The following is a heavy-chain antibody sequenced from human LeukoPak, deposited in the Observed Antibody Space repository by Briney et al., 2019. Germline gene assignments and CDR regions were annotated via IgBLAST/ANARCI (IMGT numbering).Heavy chain of an antibody. CDR3: ARDYAGSLDY. J-gene: IGHJ4*02. CDR2: INGDGSTT. Sequence: GGSLRLSCIASGFTFITYWINWVRPSPGRGLVWVALINGDGSTTANADSVKGRCTISRDSAKNTAYLQMNSLRDEATAAYFCARDYAGSLDYWGQGTLVTVSA. CDR1: GFTFITYW. D-gene: IGHD3-10*01. V-gene: IGHV3-74*03.